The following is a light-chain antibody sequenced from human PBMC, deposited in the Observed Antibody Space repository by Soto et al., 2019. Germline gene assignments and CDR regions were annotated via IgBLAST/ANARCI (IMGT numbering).Light chain of an antibody. J-gene: IGKJ2*01. Sequence: EIVLTQSPGTLSLSPGERATLSCRASQSVSSSYFAWYQQKPGQAPRLLIYGASGRATGIPDRFSGSGSGTDFKLTISRLEPEDFAVYYCQQYGSSPMYTFGQGTKLEIK. V-gene: IGKV3-20*01. CDR3: QQYGSSPMYT. CDR2: GAS. CDR1: QSVSSSY.